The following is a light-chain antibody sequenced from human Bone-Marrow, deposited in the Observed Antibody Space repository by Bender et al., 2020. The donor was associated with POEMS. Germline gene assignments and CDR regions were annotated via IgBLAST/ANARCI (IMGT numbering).Light chain of an antibody. CDR2: DDS. J-gene: IGLJ3*02. V-gene: IGLV3-21*02. CDR3: QVWDTSADHSV. CDR1: NIGSKS. Sequence: SYVLTQPPSVSVAPGQTARITCGGNNIGSKSVHWYQQKSGQAPMVVVYDDSDRPSGIPERFSGSNSGNTATLTISRVEAGDEADYYCQVWDTSADHSVFGGGTKLTVL.